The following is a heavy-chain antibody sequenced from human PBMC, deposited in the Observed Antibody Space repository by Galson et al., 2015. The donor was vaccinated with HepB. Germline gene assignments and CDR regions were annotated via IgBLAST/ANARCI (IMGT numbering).Heavy chain of an antibody. D-gene: IGHD6-19*01. CDR3: ARGEAYSSGWYYLDY. V-gene: IGHV3-33*01. CDR2: IWYDGSNK. CDR1: GFTFSSYG. J-gene: IGHJ4*02. Sequence: SLRLSCAASGFTFSSYGMHWVRQAPGKGLEWVAVIWYDGSNKYYADSVKGRFTISRDNSKNTLYLQMNSLRAEDTAVYYCARGEAYSSGWYYLDYWGQGTLVTVSS.